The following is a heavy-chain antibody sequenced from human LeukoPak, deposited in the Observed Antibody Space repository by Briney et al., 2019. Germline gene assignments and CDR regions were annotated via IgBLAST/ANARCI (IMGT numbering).Heavy chain of an antibody. CDR1: GFTFSAYT. J-gene: IGHJ4*02. Sequence: PGGSLRLSCAASGFTFSAYTMNWVRQAPGKGLEWVSTVSHSSDVHYSDSVKGRFTISRDTAKNSLYLQMNSLRDEDTAVYYCARGSVGATTGAFDYWGQGTLVTVSS. D-gene: IGHD1-26*01. CDR2: VSHSSDV. V-gene: IGHV3-69-1*01. CDR3: ARGSVGATTGAFDY.